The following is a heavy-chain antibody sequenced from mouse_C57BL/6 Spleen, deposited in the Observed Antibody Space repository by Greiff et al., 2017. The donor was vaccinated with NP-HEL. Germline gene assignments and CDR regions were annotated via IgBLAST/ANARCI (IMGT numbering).Heavy chain of an antibody. CDR2: IDPENGDT. Sequence: EVQLQQSGAELVRPGASVKLSCTASGFNIKDDYMHWVKQRPEQGLEWIGWIDPENGDTEYASKFQGKATITADTSSNTAYLQLSSLTSEDNAVYYFTTGGGHEAWCAYWGQGTPVTVSA. CDR3: TTGGGHEAWCAY. CDR1: GFNIKDDY. J-gene: IGHJ3*01. V-gene: IGHV14-4*01.